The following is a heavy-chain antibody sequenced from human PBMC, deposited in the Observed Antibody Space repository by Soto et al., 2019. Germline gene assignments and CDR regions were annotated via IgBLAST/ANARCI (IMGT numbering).Heavy chain of an antibody. CDR1: GFTFSVYW. D-gene: IGHD3-10*01. CDR2: IKFDGTGI. Sequence: EAHLVESGGKLVQPGGSLRLSCGASGFTFSVYWMSWVRQAPGEGLEWVARIKFDGTGIQYADSVKDRFNISRDNAENSLYLQRNRLRAEDTAVYYCARESGYGSVDSENHYFDCWGQRTLVTVTS. J-gene: IGHJ4*02. CDR3: ARESGYGSVDSENHYFDC. V-gene: IGHV3-7*01.